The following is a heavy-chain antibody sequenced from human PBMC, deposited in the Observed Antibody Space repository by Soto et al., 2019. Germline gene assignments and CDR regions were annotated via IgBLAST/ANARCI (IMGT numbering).Heavy chain of an antibody. CDR2: IIPIFGTA. CDR1: GGTFSSYA. CDR3: ARLYYYDSSRDYYYGMDV. V-gene: IGHV1-69*13. J-gene: IGHJ6*02. Sequence: EASVKVSCKASGGTFSSYAISWVRQAPGQGLEWMGGIIPIFGTANYAQKFQGRVTITADESTSTAYMELSSLRSEDTAVYYCARLYYYDSSRDYYYGMDVWGQGTTVTVS. D-gene: IGHD3-22*01.